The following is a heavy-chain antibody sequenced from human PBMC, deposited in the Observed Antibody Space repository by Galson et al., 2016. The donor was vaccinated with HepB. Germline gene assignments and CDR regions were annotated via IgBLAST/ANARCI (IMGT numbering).Heavy chain of an antibody. CDR1: GGSSSNYY. CDR3: ARGIVVSAGGDAFDI. D-gene: IGHD2-2*01. Sequence: LSLTCAVYGGSSSNYYWTWFRQPPGTGLEWMGEVNDSGSTNCKPSPKSRVTITLDTSKNKISLKLSHVPAADTAVFYCARGIVVSAGGDAFDIWGQGTMVTVSS. V-gene: IGHV4-34*01. CDR2: VNDSGST. J-gene: IGHJ3*02.